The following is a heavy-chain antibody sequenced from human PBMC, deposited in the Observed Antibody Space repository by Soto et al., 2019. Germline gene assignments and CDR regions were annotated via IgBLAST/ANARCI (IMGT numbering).Heavy chain of an antibody. Sequence: QVQLQELGPGLVKPSQTLSLTCTVSGGSVRRGNYYWSWIRQFPGKGLEWIGYISNSGRTHYNPSLMSRITIFVDTSNNQFFLELRSVTAADTALYYCARADYATGSYYPDYWGQGTLVTVSS. J-gene: IGHJ4*02. D-gene: IGHD3-10*01. CDR3: ARADYATGSYYPDY. V-gene: IGHV4-31*03. CDR2: ISNSGRT. CDR1: GGSVRRGNYY.